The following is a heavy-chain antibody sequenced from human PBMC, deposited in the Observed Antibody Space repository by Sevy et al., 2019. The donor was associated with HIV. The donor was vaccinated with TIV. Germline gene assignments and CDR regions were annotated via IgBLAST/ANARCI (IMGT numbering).Heavy chain of an antibody. CDR2: INHVGHT. Sequence: SETLSLTCAVYGGSFNGYYWTWIRQRPGKGLEWIAEINHVGHTNYVPSLKSRATISVDTSRKQFSLTLKYLTAADTAIYYCARDLYYYDRRGIPLGPYAFDFWGQGTPVTVSS. CDR1: GGSFNGYY. CDR3: ARDLYYYDRRGIPLGPYAFDF. J-gene: IGHJ3*01. D-gene: IGHD3-22*01. V-gene: IGHV4-34*01.